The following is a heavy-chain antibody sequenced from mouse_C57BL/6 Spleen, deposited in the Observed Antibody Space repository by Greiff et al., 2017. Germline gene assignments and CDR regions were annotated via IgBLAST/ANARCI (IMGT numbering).Heavy chain of an antibody. Sequence: VQLQQSGAELVRPGASVKLSCTASGFNIKDYYMHWVKQRPEQGLEWIGRIDPEDGATEYAPKFQGKATMTADTSSNTAYLQLSSLTSEDTAVYYFTYYSNAAWFAYWGQGTLVTVSA. J-gene: IGHJ3*01. CDR1: GFNIKDYY. CDR2: IDPEDGAT. CDR3: TYYSNAAWFAY. V-gene: IGHV14-1*01. D-gene: IGHD2-5*01.